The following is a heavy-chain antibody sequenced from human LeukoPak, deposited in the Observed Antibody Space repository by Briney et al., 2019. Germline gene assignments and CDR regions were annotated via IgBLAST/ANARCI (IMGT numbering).Heavy chain of an antibody. V-gene: IGHV3-53*01. CDR2: IYRDGST. CDR3: ARVGVFCSGGSCYPNWFDP. CDR1: GTTVSNNY. Sequence: GGSLRLSCAASGTTVSNNYMSWVRQAPGKGLEWVSFIYRDGSTYYADSVKGRFTISRDNSKNTLNLQMNSLKAEDTAMYYCARVGVFCSGGSCYPNWFDPWGQGTLVTVSS. D-gene: IGHD2-15*01. J-gene: IGHJ5*02.